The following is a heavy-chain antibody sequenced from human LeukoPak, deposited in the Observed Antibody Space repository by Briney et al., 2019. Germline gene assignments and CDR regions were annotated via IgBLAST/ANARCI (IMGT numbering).Heavy chain of an antibody. V-gene: IGHV3-53*01. CDR1: GFTVSSNY. J-gene: IGHJ6*03. CDR2: IYSGGST. Sequence: GGSLRLSCAASGFTVSSNYMSWVRQAQGKGMEWVSVIYSGGSTYYADSVKGRFTISRDNSKNTLYLQMNSLRAEDTAVYYCARVNSGSYYYYYYYMDVWGKGTTVTISS. D-gene: IGHD1-26*01. CDR3: ARVNSGSYYYYYYYMDV.